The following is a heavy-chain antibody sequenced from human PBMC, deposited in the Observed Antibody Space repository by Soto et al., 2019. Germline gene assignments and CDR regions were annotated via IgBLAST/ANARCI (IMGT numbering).Heavy chain of an antibody. J-gene: IGHJ4*02. CDR3: ARASSPFTAYYYDSSGYINFDY. CDR1: GGSIRRYF. D-gene: IGHD3-22*01. CDR2: IYYSGST. V-gene: IGHV4-59*06. Sequence: SETLSLTCSVSGGSIRRYFWSWIRQPAGKGLEWIGYIYYSGSTYYNPSLKSRVTISVDTSKNQFSLKLSSVTAADTAVYYCARASSPFTAYYYDSSGYINFDYWGQGTLVTVSS.